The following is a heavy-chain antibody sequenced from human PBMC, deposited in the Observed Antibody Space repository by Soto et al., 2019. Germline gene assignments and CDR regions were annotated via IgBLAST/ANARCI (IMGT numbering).Heavy chain of an antibody. CDR1: GYTFTSYA. CDR3: ARGWELATFDY. D-gene: IGHD1-26*01. J-gene: IGHJ4*02. V-gene: IGHV1-3*01. Sequence: ASVKVSCKASGYTFTSYAMHWVRQAPGQRLEWMGWINAGNGNTKYSQKFQGRVTITRDTSASTAYMELSSLRSEDTAVYYCARGWELATFDYWGQGTLAPVYS. CDR2: INAGNGNT.